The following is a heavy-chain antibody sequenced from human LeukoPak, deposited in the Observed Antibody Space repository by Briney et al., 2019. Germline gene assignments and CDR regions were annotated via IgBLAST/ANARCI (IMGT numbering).Heavy chain of an antibody. D-gene: IGHD2-2*01. Sequence: PSETLSLTCTVSGGSISSGSYYWSWIRQPAGKGLEWIGRIYTSGSTNYNPSLKSRVTISVDTSKNQFSLKLSSVTAADTAVYYCARDLEYCSTTSCFTWGQGTLVTVSS. CDR1: GGSISSGSYY. CDR3: ARDLEYCSTTSCFT. CDR2: IYTSGST. V-gene: IGHV4-61*02. J-gene: IGHJ5*02.